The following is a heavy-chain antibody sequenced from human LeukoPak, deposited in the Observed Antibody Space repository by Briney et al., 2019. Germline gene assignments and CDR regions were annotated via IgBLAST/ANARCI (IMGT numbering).Heavy chain of an antibody. Sequence: PSETLSLTCTVSGGSISSSSYYWSWIRQPPGKGLEWIGEINHSGSTNYNPSLKSRVTISVDPSKNQFSLKLSSVTAADTAVYYCARVFDFWSGYKDAFDIWGQGTMVTVSS. CDR2: INHSGST. V-gene: IGHV4-39*07. J-gene: IGHJ3*02. D-gene: IGHD3-3*01. CDR1: GGSISSSSYY. CDR3: ARVFDFWSGYKDAFDI.